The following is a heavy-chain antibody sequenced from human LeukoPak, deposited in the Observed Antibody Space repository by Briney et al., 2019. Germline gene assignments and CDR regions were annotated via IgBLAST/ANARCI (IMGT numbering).Heavy chain of an antibody. D-gene: IGHD6-13*01. V-gene: IGHV4-39*07. CDR3: ARDQSSSPGYFDY. Sequence: SETLSLTCTVSGGSISSSSYYWGWIRQPPGKGLEWIGSIYYSGSTYYNPSLKSRVTISVDTSKNQFSLKLSSVTAADTAVYYCARDQSSSPGYFDYWGQGTLVTVSS. CDR1: GGSISSSSYY. CDR2: IYYSGST. J-gene: IGHJ4*02.